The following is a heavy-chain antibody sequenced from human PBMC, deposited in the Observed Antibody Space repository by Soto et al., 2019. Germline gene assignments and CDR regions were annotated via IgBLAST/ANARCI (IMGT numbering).Heavy chain of an antibody. V-gene: IGHV1-3*01. CDR3: ARCIDNGYFDY. D-gene: IGHD4-17*01. J-gene: IGHJ4*02. CDR1: GFSFTSYS. CDR2: INAGRGKT. Sequence: QGQLVQSGAEVKKPGASVKVSCGTSGFSFTSYSFHWVRQAPAQGIQWMGWINAGRGKTKYSQLFQGRVTLTWDTSANTVYMELSRLTSEDTSVFYCARCIDNGYFDYWGQVTLVTVAA.